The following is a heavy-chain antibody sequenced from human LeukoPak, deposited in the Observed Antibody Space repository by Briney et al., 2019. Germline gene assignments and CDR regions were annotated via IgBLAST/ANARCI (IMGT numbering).Heavy chain of an antibody. J-gene: IGHJ5*02. V-gene: IGHV3-7*05. CDR2: IKLDGSAE. D-gene: IGHD3-10*01. Sequence: GGSLRLSCAASGFTFSAYWMSWVRQAPGKGLEWVANIKLDGSAEYHLDSVKGRFTISRDNAKNSLYLQMNSLRAEDTAVYYCAGTMVRGNWFDPWGQGTLVTVSS. CDR1: GFTFSAYW. CDR3: AGTMVRGNWFDP.